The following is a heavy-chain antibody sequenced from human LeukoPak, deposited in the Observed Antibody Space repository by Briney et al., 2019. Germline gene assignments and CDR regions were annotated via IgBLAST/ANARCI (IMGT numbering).Heavy chain of an antibody. J-gene: IGHJ5*02. V-gene: IGHV1-2*02. Sequence: ASVMVSCKASGYTFTAYYIHWVRQAPGQGLEWMGWINPNSGDTNYAQKFQDRVTLTRDTSINTAYMELTNLRSDDTAVYYCARPNGDFYNWFDPWGQGTLVTVSS. D-gene: IGHD2-21*02. CDR1: GYTFTAYY. CDR3: ARPNGDFYNWFDP. CDR2: INPNSGDT.